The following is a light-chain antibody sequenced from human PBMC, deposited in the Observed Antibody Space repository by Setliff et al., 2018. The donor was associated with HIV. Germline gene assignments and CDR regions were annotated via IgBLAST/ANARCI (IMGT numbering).Light chain of an antibody. Sequence: QSVLTQPASVSGSPGQSITISCTGTSSDVGGYNYVSWYQQHPGKAPKLMIYEVSNRPSGVSNRFSGSKSGNTASLTISGLQAEDEADYYCCSYAGSFYVFGSGTKSPS. CDR3: CSYAGSFYV. V-gene: IGLV2-14*01. J-gene: IGLJ1*01. CDR2: EVS. CDR1: SSDVGGYNY.